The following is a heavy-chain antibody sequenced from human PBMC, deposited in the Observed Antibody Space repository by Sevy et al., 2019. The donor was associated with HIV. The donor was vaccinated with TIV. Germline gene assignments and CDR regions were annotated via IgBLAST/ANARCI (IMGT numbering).Heavy chain of an antibody. CDR1: GFTFSTYG. V-gene: IGHV3-30*02. J-gene: IGHJ6*02. D-gene: IGHD2-2*01. CDR2: MRFDGTIK. Sequence: GGSLRLSCAASGFTFSTYGMHWVRQAPGRGLEWVAFMRFDGTIKYDTDSVKGRFTISRDNSKNTLYLQMNSLKTEDTAVYFCAKVLHIVVVPAAIDYYYGMDVWGQGTTVTVSS. CDR3: AKVLHIVVVPAAIDYYYGMDV.